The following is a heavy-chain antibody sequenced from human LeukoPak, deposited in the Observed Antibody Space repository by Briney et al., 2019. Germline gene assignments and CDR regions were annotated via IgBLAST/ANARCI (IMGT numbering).Heavy chain of an antibody. J-gene: IGHJ4*02. V-gene: IGHV1-8*03. CDR3: ARALSIAAAGSFDY. D-gene: IGHD6-13*01. CDR1: GNTFSSYD. Sequence: GASVKVSCKASGNTFSSYDINWVRQATGQGLEWMGWMNPNSGNTGYAQKFQGRVTITRNTSISTAYMELSSLRSEDTAVYYCARALSIAAAGSFDYLGQGTLVTVSS. CDR2: MNPNSGNT.